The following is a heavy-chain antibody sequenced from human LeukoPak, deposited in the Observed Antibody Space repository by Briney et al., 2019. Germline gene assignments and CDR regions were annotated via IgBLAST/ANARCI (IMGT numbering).Heavy chain of an antibody. Sequence: SETLSLTCTVSGGSISTYYWSWIRQPPGKGLEWIGCIYYSGSTNYNPSLKSRVTISVDKSKNQFSLKLSSVTAADTAVYYCARDQRGAVATFDYWGQGTLVTVSS. V-gene: IGHV4-59*12. J-gene: IGHJ4*02. D-gene: IGHD6-19*01. CDR2: IYYSGST. CDR1: GGSISTYY. CDR3: ARDQRGAVATFDY.